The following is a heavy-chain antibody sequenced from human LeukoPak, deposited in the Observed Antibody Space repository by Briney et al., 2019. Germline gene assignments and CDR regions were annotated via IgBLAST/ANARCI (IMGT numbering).Heavy chain of an antibody. V-gene: IGHV4-38-2*02. CDR1: GYSISSNYY. J-gene: IGHJ4*02. D-gene: IGHD7-27*01. Sequence: SETLSLTFTVSGYSISSNYYWGWIRQPPGKGLEWIGSIYHSGSTYFNPSLKSRVTISVDTSKNQFSLKLSSVTAADTAVYYCAKRGNWGFFDYWGQGTLVTVSS. CDR3: AKRGNWGFFDY. CDR2: IYHSGST.